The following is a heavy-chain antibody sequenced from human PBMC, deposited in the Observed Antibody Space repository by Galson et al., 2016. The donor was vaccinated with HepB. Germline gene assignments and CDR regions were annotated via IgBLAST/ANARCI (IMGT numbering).Heavy chain of an antibody. V-gene: IGHV3-23*01. D-gene: IGHD2-15*01. CDR1: GFTFSNYA. CDR2: ISGSADST. Sequence: SLRLSCAASGFTFSNYAMTWVRQAPGKGLEWVSTISGSADSTYYSDSVRGRFTISRDNSKNTLYLQMNSLRADDTAVYFCAKDLARAFYHSGSCYPFASWGQGTLVTVSS. J-gene: IGHJ4*02. CDR3: AKDLARAFYHSGSCYPFAS.